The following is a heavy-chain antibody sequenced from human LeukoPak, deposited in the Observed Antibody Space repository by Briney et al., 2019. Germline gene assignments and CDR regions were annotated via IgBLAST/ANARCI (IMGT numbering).Heavy chain of an antibody. V-gene: IGHV3-23*01. D-gene: IGHD6-19*01. J-gene: IGHJ4*02. CDR2: IIGSGEST. CDR1: GFTFSTYA. CDR3: AKDRYSGGWPDY. Sequence: GGSLRLSCAASGFTFSTYAMSWVRQAPGKGLEWVSTIIGSGESTYYADSVKGRFTISRDNSKNTLYLQMNSLRAEDTAVYYCAKDRYSGGWPDYWGQGTLVTVSS.